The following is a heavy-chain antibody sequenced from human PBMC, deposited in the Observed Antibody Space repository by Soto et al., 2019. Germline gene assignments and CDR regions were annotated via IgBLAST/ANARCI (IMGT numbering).Heavy chain of an antibody. D-gene: IGHD6-19*01. Sequence: PSETLSLTCAVYGGSFSCYYWSWIRQPPGKGLEWIGEINHSGSTNYNPSLKSRVTISVDTSKNQFSLKLSSVTAADTAVYYCARGXGSGWYGGSAYYYGMDVWGQGTTVTVSS. CDR2: INHSGST. CDR1: GGSFSCYY. J-gene: IGHJ6*02. CDR3: ARGXGSGWYGGSAYYYGMDV. V-gene: IGHV4-34*01.